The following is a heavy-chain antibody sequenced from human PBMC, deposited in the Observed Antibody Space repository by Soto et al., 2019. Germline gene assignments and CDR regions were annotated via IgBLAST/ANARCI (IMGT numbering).Heavy chain of an antibody. D-gene: IGHD3-10*02. V-gene: IGHV4-59*11. CDR2: IYYRGST. Sequence: QVPLQESGPGLVTPSETLSLTCTVSGASITSHYWRWIRQPPGKGLAWIGYIYYRGSTNYNPSFKWRATISADTSKSAFSLTLTAGHAPASEVDYCARLDMLGGWHFDFCGQGPLLTASS. J-gene: IGHJ4*02. CDR1: GASITSHY. CDR3: ARLDMLGGWHFDF.